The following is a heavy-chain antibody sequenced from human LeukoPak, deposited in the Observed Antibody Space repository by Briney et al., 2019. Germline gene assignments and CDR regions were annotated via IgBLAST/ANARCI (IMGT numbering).Heavy chain of an antibody. V-gene: IGHV1-69*13. CDR3: ARVRDYYGSGSSPLQRHNWFDP. CDR2: IIPIFGTA. Sequence: ASVKVTCKASGYTFTSYYIHWVRQAPGQGLEWMGGIIPIFGTANYAQKFQGRVTITADESTSTAYMELSSLRSEDTAVYYCARVRDYYGSGSSPLQRHNWFDPWGQGTLVTVSS. CDR1: GYTFTSYY. D-gene: IGHD3-10*01. J-gene: IGHJ5*02.